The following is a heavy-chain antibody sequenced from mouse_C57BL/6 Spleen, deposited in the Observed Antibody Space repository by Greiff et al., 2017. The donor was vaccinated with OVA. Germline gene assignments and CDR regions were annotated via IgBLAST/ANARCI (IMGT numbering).Heavy chain of an antibody. CDR2: IYPRSGNT. CDR3: ARGGGDGFNPYFDY. Sequence: QVHVKQSGAELARPGASVKLSCKASGYTFTSYGISWVKQRTGQGLEWIGEIYPRSGNTYYNEKFKGKATLTADKSSSTAYMELRSLTSEDSAVYFCARGGGDGFNPYFDYWGQGTTLTVSS. CDR1: GYTFTSYG. J-gene: IGHJ2*01. D-gene: IGHD2-3*01. V-gene: IGHV1-81*01.